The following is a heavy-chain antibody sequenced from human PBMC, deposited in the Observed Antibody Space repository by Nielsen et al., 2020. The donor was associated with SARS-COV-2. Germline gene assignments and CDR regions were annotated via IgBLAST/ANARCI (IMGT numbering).Heavy chain of an antibody. J-gene: IGHJ5*02. D-gene: IGHD3-10*01. V-gene: IGHV4-30-4*01. CDR3: ARETAMLYGSGIGTGWFDP. CDR1: GGSISSGGYY. Sequence: SETLSLTCAVSGGSISSGGYYWSWIRQPPGKGLEWIGYIYYSGSTYYNPSLKSRVTISVDTSKNQFSLKLSSVTAADTAVYYCARETAMLYGSGIGTGWFDPWGQGTLVTVSS. CDR2: IYYSGST.